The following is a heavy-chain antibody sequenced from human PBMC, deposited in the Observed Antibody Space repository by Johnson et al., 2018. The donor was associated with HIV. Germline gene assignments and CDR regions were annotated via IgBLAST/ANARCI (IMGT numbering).Heavy chain of an antibody. Sequence: VQLVESGGGLVQPGGSLRLSCAASGFTFSSYWMHWVRQAPGKGLVWVSRIYSDGSSTSYADSVKGRFTISRDNAKNTLYLQMNSRRAEDPAVDYCARDGYCIGGSCYSGDRLDAFDIWGQGTMVTVSS. D-gene: IGHD2-15*01. V-gene: IGHV3-74*01. CDR2: IYSDGSST. CDR1: GFTFSSYW. J-gene: IGHJ3*02. CDR3: ARDGYCIGGSCYSGDRLDAFDI.